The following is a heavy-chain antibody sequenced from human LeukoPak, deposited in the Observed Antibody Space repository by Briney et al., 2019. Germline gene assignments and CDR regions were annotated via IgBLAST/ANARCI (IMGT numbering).Heavy chain of an antibody. CDR1: GFTFRSYA. Sequence: GGSLRLSCAASGFTFRSYAIYWVRQAPGKGLEWVSGISGSGGDTYYADSVKGRFTIFRDNSKNTLYLQMNSLRADDTAVYYCAKTTAGNSSGRNPGWPVDYWGQGALVTVSS. CDR2: ISGSGGDT. D-gene: IGHD6-19*01. CDR3: AKTTAGNSSGRNPGWPVDY. V-gene: IGHV3-23*01. J-gene: IGHJ4*02.